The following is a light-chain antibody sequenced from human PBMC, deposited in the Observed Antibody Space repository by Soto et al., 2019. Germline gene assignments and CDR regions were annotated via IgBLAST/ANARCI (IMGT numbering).Light chain of an antibody. CDR2: AAS. CDR1: QSISSY. CDR3: QQSYSTPWT. J-gene: IGKJ1*01. Sequence: DIQMTQSPCSLSASVGDRVTITCGASQSISSYLNWYQQKPGKAPKLLIYAASSLQSGVPSRFSGSGSGTDFTLTISSLQPEDFATYYCQQSYSTPWTFDQGTKVEIK. V-gene: IGKV1-39*01.